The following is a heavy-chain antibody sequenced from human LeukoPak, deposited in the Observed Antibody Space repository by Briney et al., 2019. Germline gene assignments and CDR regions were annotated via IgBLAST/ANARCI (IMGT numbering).Heavy chain of an antibody. D-gene: IGHD6-13*01. CDR3: ARQNPAAAGQGLDY. J-gene: IGHJ4*02. CDR1: GGSISSYY. V-gene: IGHV4-4*07. Sequence: PSETLSLTCTVSGGSISSYYWSWIRQPAGKGLEWIGRIYTSGSTNYNPSLKSRVTMLVDTSKNQFSLKLSSVTAADTAVYYCARQNPAAAGQGLDYWGQGALVTVSS. CDR2: IYTSGST.